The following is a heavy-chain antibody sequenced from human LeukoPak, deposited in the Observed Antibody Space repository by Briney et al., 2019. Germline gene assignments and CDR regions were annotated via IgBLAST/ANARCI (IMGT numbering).Heavy chain of an antibody. CDR1: GITFSTYA. V-gene: IGHV3-30-3*01. D-gene: IGHD3-10*01. Sequence: GGPLRLSCSASGITFSTYAMHWVRQAPAKGLAGVAGISYDGSNKYYADSVKGRFTISKDNSKNTLYLQMNSRRAEDTAVYYCASPRFVDFTYFFDDWGQGTLVTVSA. CDR3: ASPRFVDFTYFFDD. CDR2: ISYDGSNK. J-gene: IGHJ4*02.